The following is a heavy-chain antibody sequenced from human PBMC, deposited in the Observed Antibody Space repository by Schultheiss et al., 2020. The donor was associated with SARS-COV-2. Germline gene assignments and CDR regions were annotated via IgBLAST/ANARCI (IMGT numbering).Heavy chain of an antibody. D-gene: IGHD1-20*01. CDR2: ISYDGSNK. V-gene: IGHV3-30*07. CDR3: ARDRGNWYDFDY. J-gene: IGHJ4*02. Sequence: GGSLRLSCAASGFTFSSYSMSWVRQAPGKGLEWVAVISYDGSNKYYADSVKGRFTISRDNAKNSLYLQMNSLRVEDTAVYYCARDRGNWYDFDYWGQGTLVTVSS. CDR1: GFTFSSYS.